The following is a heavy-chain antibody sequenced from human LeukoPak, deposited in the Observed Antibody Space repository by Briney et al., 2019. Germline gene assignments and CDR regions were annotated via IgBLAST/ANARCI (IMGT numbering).Heavy chain of an antibody. CDR3: AKDPKTTVTKGYFFDF. D-gene: IGHD4-11*01. J-gene: IGHJ4*02. CDR1: GFTFSSYA. V-gene: IGHV3-23*01. Sequence: GGSLRLSCAASGFTFSSYAMSWVRQAPGKGLEWVSAIRGSGGSTYYADSVKGRFTISRDNSKNTLYLQMNSLRAEDTAVYYCAKDPKTTVTKGYFFDFWGQGTLVTVSS. CDR2: IRGSGGST.